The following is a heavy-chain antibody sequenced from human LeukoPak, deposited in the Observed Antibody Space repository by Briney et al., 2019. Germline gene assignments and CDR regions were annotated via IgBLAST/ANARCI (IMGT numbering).Heavy chain of an antibody. V-gene: IGHV3-7*01. D-gene: IGHD3-16*02. Sequence: GGSLRLSCAASGFTFSSYWMSWVRQAPGKGLEWVANIKQDGSEKYYVDSVKGRFTISRDNATNSLYLQMNSLRAEDTAVYYCAREGESGYVWGSYRNFDYWGQGTLVTVSS. CDR2: IKQDGSEK. CDR3: AREGESGYVWGSYRNFDY. J-gene: IGHJ4*02. CDR1: GFTFSSYW.